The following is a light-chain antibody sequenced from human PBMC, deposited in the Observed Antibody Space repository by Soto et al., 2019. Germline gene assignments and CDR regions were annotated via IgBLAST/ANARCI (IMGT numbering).Light chain of an antibody. CDR2: GAS. Sequence: IVLTQSPGTLSLSPGERATLSCRASQTVSNSYLAWYQQKPGQAPKVLIYGASSRATGIPDRFSGSGSGTDFNLTITRLEPEDFAVYYCQQYGSPPSFGGGTKVEI. CDR3: QQYGSPPS. CDR1: QTVSNSY. J-gene: IGKJ4*01. V-gene: IGKV3-20*01.